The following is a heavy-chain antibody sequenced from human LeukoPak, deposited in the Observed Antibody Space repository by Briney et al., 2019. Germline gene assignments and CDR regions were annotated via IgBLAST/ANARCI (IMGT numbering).Heavy chain of an antibody. Sequence: SETLSLTCTVSGGSISSSSYYWGWIRQPPGKGLEWIGSIYYSGSTYYNPSLKSRVTISVDTSKNQFSLKLSSVTAADTAVYYWARETFDYGDYGGRLGFDPWGQETLVTVSS. CDR1: GGSISSSSYY. D-gene: IGHD4-17*01. V-gene: IGHV4-39*07. J-gene: IGHJ5*02. CDR2: IYYSGST. CDR3: ARETFDYGDYGGRLGFDP.